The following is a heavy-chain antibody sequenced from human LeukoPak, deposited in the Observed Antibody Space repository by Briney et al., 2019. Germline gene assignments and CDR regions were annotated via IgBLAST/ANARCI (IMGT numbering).Heavy chain of an antibody. V-gene: IGHV4-34*01. Sequence: SETLSLTCAVYGGSFSGYYWSWIRQPPGKGLEWIGEINHSGSTNYNPSLKSRVTISVGTSKNQFSLKLSSVTAADTAVYYCARHVPPLRLRGWFDPWGQGTLVTVSS. D-gene: IGHD3-3*01. CDR1: GGSFSGYY. CDR2: INHSGST. J-gene: IGHJ5*02. CDR3: ARHVPPLRLRGWFDP.